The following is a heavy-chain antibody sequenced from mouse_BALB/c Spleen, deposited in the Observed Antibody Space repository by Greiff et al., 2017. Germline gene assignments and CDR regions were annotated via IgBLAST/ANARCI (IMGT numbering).Heavy chain of an antibody. Sequence: VKLQESGAELAKPGASVKMSCKASGYTFTSYWMHWVKQRPGQGLEWIGYINPSTGYTEYNQKFKDKATLTADKSSSTAYMQLSSLTSEDSAVYYCARDSSGYVDYWGQGTTLTVSS. CDR2: INPSTGYT. D-gene: IGHD3-2*01. CDR3: ARDSSGYVDY. J-gene: IGHJ2*01. V-gene: IGHV1-7*01. CDR1: GYTFTSYW.